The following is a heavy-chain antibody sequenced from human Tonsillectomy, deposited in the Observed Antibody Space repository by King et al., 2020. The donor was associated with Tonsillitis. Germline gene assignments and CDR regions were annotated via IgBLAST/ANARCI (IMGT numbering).Heavy chain of an antibody. V-gene: IGHV3-74*01. D-gene: IGHD3-9*01. CDR1: GFTSSNYW. Sequence: VQLVESGGGLVQPGGSLRLSCAASGFTSSNYWMHWVRQVPGKGLVWVSRISSDGRKTVYADSVKGRFTVSRDNAKSTLYLQMDSLRAEDTAVYYCAREYYGLLTGYYYDFWGQGTLVTVSS. CDR3: AREYYGLLTGYYYDF. CDR2: ISSDGRKT. J-gene: IGHJ4*02.